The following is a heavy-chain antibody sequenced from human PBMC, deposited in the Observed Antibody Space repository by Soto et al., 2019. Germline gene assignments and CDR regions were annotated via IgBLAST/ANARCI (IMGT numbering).Heavy chain of an antibody. J-gene: IGHJ3*02. D-gene: IGHD2-15*01. CDR3: ARDSAEVVAATPGANDAFDI. V-gene: IGHV3-33*01. Sequence: GGSLRLSCAASGFTFSSYGMHWVRQAPGKGLEWVAVIWYDGSNKYYADSVKGRFTISRDNSKNTLYLQMNSLRAEDTAVYYCARDSAEVVAATPGANDAFDIWGQGTMVTVSS. CDR2: IWYDGSNK. CDR1: GFTFSSYG.